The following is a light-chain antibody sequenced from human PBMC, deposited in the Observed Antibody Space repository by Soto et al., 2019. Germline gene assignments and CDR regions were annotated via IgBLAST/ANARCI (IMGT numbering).Light chain of an antibody. CDR3: QQYEASPLT. J-gene: IGKJ3*01. CDR1: QSLSTYS. Sequence: EIVLTQSPGTLSLSPGERATLPCRASQSLSTYSLAWYQQKPGQTPRLLIYAASTRDTDIPDRFNGSGSGTDFALTISRLEPEDFALYYCQQYEASPLTFGPGTKVDVK. CDR2: AAS. V-gene: IGKV3-20*01.